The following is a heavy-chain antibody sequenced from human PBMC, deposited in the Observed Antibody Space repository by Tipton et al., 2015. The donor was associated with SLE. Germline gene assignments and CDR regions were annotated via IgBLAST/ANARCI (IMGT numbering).Heavy chain of an antibody. CDR3: ARRGYSYGSYFDY. J-gene: IGHJ4*02. CDR2: INHSGST. D-gene: IGHD5-18*01. V-gene: IGHV4-34*01. CDR1: GGSFSGYY. Sequence: LRLSCAVYGGSFSGYYWSWIRQPPGKGLEWIGEINHSGSTNYNPSLKSRVTISVDTSKNQFSLKLSSVTAADTAVYYCARRGYSYGSYFDYWGQGTLVTVSS.